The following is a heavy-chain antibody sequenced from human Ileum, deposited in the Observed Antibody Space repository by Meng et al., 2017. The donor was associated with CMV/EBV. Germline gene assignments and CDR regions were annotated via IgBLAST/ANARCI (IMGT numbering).Heavy chain of an antibody. CDR2: VFYSGST. V-gene: IGHV4-30-4*08. D-gene: IGHD4-17*01. CDR3: ARELRYGDYYFDS. Sequence: QLQESGPGMVKFSQTLSLTCNVSGDSIISDDHYWSWIRQPPGKGLEWIGYVFYSGSTYYNPSLMSRVTISVDTSKNQFSLRLSSVTAADTAVYYCARELRYGDYYFDSWGQGTLVTVSS. J-gene: IGHJ4*02. CDR1: GDSIISDDHY.